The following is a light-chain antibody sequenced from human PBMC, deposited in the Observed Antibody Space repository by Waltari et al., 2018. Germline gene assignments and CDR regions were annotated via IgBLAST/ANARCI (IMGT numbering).Light chain of an antibody. CDR2: QAY. V-gene: IGKV1-5*03. CDR3: QQYHSFSVT. Sequence: TCGGSQSIKPWLAWSQNKPGKAPKFLIEQAYKLENRAPSRFSGSGSGTEVTLTISGLQPDDFATYYCQQYHSFSVTFGGGTKVEIK. J-gene: IGKJ4*01. CDR1: QSIKPW.